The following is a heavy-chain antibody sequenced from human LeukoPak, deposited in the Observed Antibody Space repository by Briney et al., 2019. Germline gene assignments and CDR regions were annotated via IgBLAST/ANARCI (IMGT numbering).Heavy chain of an antibody. D-gene: IGHD3-22*01. J-gene: IGHJ4*02. Sequence: ASETLSLTCAVYGGSFSGYFWSWIRQPPGKGLEWIGDINHNGGTNYNPSLKSRVTISVDTSKNQFSLKLSSVTAADTAVYYCARGRVYDSSGYFGYWGQGTLVTVSS. V-gene: IGHV4-34*01. CDR3: ARGRVYDSSGYFGY. CDR2: INHNGGT. CDR1: GGSFSGYF.